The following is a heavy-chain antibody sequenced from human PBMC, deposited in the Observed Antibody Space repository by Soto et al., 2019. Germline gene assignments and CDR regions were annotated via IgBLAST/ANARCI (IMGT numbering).Heavy chain of an antibody. Sequence: GGSLRLSCAASGFTFSSYSMNWVRQAPGKGLEWVSSISSSSSYIHYADSVKGRFTISRDNAKNSLYLQMNSLRAEDTAVYYCARDKGEYCTNGVCYSRRYYYYMDVWGKGTTVTV. J-gene: IGHJ6*03. V-gene: IGHV3-21*01. CDR3: ARDKGEYCTNGVCYSRRYYYYMDV. CDR1: GFTFSSYS. D-gene: IGHD2-8*01. CDR2: ISSSSSYI.